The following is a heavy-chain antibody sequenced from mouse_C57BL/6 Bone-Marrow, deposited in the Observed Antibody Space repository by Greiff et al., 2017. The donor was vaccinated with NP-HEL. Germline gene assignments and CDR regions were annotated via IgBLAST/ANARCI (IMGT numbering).Heavy chain of an antibody. Sequence: QVQLQQSGAELVRPGTSVKMSCKASGYTFTNYWIGWAKQRPGHGLEWIGDIYPGGGYTNYNEKFKGKATLTADKSSSTAYMQFSSLTSEDSAIYYCARGGDDYGYYAMDYWGQGTSVTVSS. V-gene: IGHV1-63*01. CDR1: GYTFTNYW. CDR3: ARGGDDYGYYAMDY. J-gene: IGHJ4*01. D-gene: IGHD2-4*01. CDR2: IYPGGGYT.